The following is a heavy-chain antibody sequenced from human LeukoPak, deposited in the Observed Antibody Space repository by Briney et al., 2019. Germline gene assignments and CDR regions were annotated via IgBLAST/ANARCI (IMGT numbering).Heavy chain of an antibody. D-gene: IGHD4-17*01. Sequence: GGSLRLSCAASGFTFSSYGMHWVRQAPGKGLEWVAVIWYDGSNKYYVDSVKGRFTISRDNSKNTLYLQMNSLRAEDTAVYYCTFFGDYGDDSWGQGTLVTASS. CDR3: TFFGDYGDDS. V-gene: IGHV3-33*01. CDR2: IWYDGSNK. CDR1: GFTFSSYG. J-gene: IGHJ4*02.